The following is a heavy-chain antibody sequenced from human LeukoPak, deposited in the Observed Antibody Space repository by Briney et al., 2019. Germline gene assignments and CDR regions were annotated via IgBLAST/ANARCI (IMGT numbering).Heavy chain of an antibody. D-gene: IGHD3-10*01. CDR3: ARDTYGSGRLDAFDI. CDR1: GGSISGYY. J-gene: IGHJ3*02. V-gene: IGHV4-4*07. Sequence: MPSETLSLTCTVSGGSISGYYWTWLRQSAGKGLEWNGRIYTSGSTNYNPSLESQVAMSLDTSNNQFSLNLRSVTAADTAVYYCARDTYGSGRLDAFDIWGQGTMVTVSS. CDR2: IYTSGST.